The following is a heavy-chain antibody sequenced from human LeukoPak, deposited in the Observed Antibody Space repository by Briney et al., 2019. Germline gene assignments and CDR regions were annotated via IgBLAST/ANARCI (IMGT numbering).Heavy chain of an antibody. V-gene: IGHV3-33*01. CDR2: IGYDGRNK. CDR1: GFRFDSYG. CDR3: GRDMDCSSTTCYGYFYYFGIDV. Sequence: PGRSLRLSCAASGFRFDSYGIHWVRQVPGKGLEWLAVIGYDGRNKYYAESVKGRFTISEDNSKKTVFLQMNSLRVEDTAVYYCGRDMDCSSTTCYGYFYYFGIDVWGQGTPVTV. D-gene: IGHD2-2*01. J-gene: IGHJ6*02.